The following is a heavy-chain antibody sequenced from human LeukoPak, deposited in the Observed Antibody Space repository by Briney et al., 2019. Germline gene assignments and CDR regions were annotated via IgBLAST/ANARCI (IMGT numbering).Heavy chain of an antibody. CDR1: AGSLSIGRYC. CDR2: IYTSGST. J-gene: IGHJ5*02. V-gene: IGHV4-61*09. Sequence: SQTLSLTCTVSAGSLSIGRYCWGWIRQPAGKALEWVGHIYTSGSTSYNPSLQSRVTISVDTSSHQSSLKVTCLIAAQKTVNYCARAGGSVGWYGTIDTWGEGTLVTVSS. D-gene: IGHD6-19*01. CDR3: ARAGGSVGWYGTIDT.